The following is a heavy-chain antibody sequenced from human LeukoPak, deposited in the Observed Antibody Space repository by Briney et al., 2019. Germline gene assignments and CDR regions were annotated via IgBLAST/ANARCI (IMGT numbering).Heavy chain of an antibody. J-gene: IGHJ5*02. CDR3: ATLDTLGIAGHAVDP. D-gene: IGHD6-13*01. CDR1: GYTFTNYA. Sequence: ASVKVSCKASGYTFTNYAMNWVRQATGQGLEWMGWMNPNSGNTGYAQKFQGRVTITRNTSISTAYMELSSLRSEDTAVYYCATLDTLGIAGHAVDPWGQGTLVTVSS. V-gene: IGHV1-8*01. CDR2: MNPNSGNT.